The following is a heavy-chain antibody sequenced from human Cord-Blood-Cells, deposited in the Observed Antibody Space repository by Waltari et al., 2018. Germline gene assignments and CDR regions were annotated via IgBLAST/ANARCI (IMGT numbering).Heavy chain of an antibody. CDR3: AKDPALGGDY. CDR1: GFPFSSNA. CDR2: ISGSGGST. Sequence: EVQLLESGGGLVQPGGSLSLACAASGFPFSSNAMSWVRQAPGKGLEWVSAISGSGGSTYYADSVKGRFTISRDNSKNTLYLQMNSLRAEDTAVYYCAKDPALGGDYWGQGTLVTVSS. V-gene: IGHV3-23*01. J-gene: IGHJ4*02. D-gene: IGHD3-16*01.